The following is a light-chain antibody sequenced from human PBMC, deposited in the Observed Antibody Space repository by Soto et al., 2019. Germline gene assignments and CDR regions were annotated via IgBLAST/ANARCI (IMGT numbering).Light chain of an antibody. CDR2: DVN. J-gene: IGLJ1*01. CDR1: NSDVGGYNY. Sequence: QSALTQPASVSGSPGQSITISCTGTNSDVGGYNYVSWYQQHPGKATKLMIYDVNNRPSGISNRFSGSKSGNTASLTISGLQAEDEADYFCCSFTTTTTYVFGSGTKVTVL. V-gene: IGLV2-14*03. CDR3: CSFTTTTTYV.